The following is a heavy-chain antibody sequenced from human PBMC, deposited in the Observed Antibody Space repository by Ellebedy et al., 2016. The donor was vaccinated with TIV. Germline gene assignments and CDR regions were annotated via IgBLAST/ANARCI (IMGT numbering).Heavy chain of an antibody. J-gene: IGHJ5*02. CDR3: VRDRQHILTGYWFDP. CDR1: AYTFTSYG. V-gene: IGHV1-18*01. D-gene: IGHD3-9*01. CDR2: ISAYNGNT. Sequence: ASVKVSCKASAYTFTSYGFSWVRQAPGQGLEWMGWISAYNGNTKYAQKLQGRVTMTTDTSTSTAHMELRSLRSDDTAVYYCVRDRQHILTGYWFDPWGQGTLVTVSS.